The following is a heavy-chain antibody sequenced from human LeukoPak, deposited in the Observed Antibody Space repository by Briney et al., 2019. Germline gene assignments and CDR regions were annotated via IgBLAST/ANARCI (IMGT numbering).Heavy chain of an antibody. CDR2: ISGDGTFI. Sequence: GGSLRLSCAASGFTFTSYAVNWVRQAPGKGLEWVSAISGDGTFIYYTESVKGRFTISRDNSKNTLYLQMNSLRAEDTAVYYCAKLAENYYDSSGSNDAFDIWGQGTMVTVSS. J-gene: IGHJ3*02. CDR3: AKLAENYYDSSGSNDAFDI. D-gene: IGHD3-22*01. V-gene: IGHV3-23*01. CDR1: GFTFTSYA.